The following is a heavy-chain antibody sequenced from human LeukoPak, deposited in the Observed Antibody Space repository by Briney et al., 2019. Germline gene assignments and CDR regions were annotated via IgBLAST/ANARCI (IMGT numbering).Heavy chain of an antibody. CDR2: IYSGGAT. CDR3: AKRLQLGGFDP. J-gene: IGHJ5*02. V-gene: IGHV3-53*01. Sequence: GGSLRLSCAASGFHVGRSYMTWVRQAPGKGLEWVSFIYSGGATYYADSVRGRFTISRDSSKNTLYLQMNSLRVEDTAVYYCAKRLQLGGFDPWGQGTLVTVSS. CDR1: GFHVGRSY. D-gene: IGHD1-1*01.